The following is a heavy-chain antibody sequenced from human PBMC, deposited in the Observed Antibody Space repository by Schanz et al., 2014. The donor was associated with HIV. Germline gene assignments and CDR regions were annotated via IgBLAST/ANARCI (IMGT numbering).Heavy chain of an antibody. D-gene: IGHD6-19*01. V-gene: IGHV1-69*06. Sequence: QVQLVQSGAEVKKPGSSVKVACKASGGTSSIYAISWVRQAPGQGLEWMGGIIPLSGTPFYAQKFQGRVAITADKSTGTVYMELRSLRSEDTAVYYCASGRRSGIGWRMDVWGQGTTVSVSS. J-gene: IGHJ6*02. CDR3: ASGRRSGIGWRMDV. CDR2: IIPLSGTP. CDR1: GGTSSIYA.